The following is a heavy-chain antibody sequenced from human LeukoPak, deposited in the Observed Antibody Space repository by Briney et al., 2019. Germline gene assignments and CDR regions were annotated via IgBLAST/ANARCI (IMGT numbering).Heavy chain of an antibody. CDR3: ARAGSGYFAPRGKFDY. J-gene: IGHJ4*02. CDR2: IYYSGST. CDR1: GGSISSYY. Sequence: SETLSLTCTVSGGSISSYYWSWIRQPPGKGLEWIGYIYYSGSTNYNPSLKSRVTISVDTSKNQFSLKLSSVTAADTAVYYCARAGSGYFAPRGKFDYWGQGTLVTVSS. D-gene: IGHD3-22*01. V-gene: IGHV4-59*12.